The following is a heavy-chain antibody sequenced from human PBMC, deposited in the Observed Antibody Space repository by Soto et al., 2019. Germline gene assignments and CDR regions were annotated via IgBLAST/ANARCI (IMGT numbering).Heavy chain of an antibody. Sequence: EVQLLESGGGLVQPGGSLRLSCAASGFTFSSYAMNWVRQAPGKGLEWVSVISGSGGSTYYADAVKGRFTISRDNSKNTLYLQMNSLRAEDKAVYYWAKRTGGWYFDPWGRGTLVTVSS. CDR3: AKRTGGWYFDP. CDR1: GFTFSSYA. V-gene: IGHV3-23*01. CDR2: ISGSGGST. J-gene: IGHJ2*01. D-gene: IGHD3-16*01.